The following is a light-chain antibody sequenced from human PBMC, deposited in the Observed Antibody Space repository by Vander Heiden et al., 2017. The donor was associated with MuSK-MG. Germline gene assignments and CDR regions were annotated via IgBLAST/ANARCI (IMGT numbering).Light chain of an antibody. J-gene: IGKJ4*01. CDR2: GAS. CDR1: QSISSY. Sequence: DIQITPSPSSLSASVGDRVTITCRASQSISSYLNWYQQKPGKAPKLLIYGASSLQSGVPSRFSGSGSGTDFTLTISRLQPEDFATYYCQQRNSTLLTFGGGTKVEIK. CDR3: QQRNSTLLT. V-gene: IGKV1-39*01.